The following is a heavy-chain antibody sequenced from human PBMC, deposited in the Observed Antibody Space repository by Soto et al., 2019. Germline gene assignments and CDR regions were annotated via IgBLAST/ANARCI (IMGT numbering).Heavy chain of an antibody. CDR1: GGSMSSPNW. CDR3: ATGSPYYYGSGGMWDS. CDR2: IHHSGAT. Sequence: QVRLQESGPGLVKPSGTLSLTCLVSGGSMSSPNWWTWVRQAPVKGLEWIAEIHHSGATNYSPSLKSRAVISIDKSNNQFSLQPTSVTAADTAVSYCATGSPYYYGSGGMWDSWGRGALVTVSS. V-gene: IGHV4-4*02. D-gene: IGHD3-10*01. J-gene: IGHJ4*03.